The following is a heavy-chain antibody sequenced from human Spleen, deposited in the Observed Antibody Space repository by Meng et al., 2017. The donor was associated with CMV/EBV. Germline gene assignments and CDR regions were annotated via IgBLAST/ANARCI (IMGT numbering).Heavy chain of an antibody. J-gene: IGHJ4*02. V-gene: IGHV3-66*02. D-gene: IGHD1-14*01. CDR2: IHSDATT. CDR1: RLTVSSNY. CDR3: ARLSAGH. Sequence: SMRLSCAASRLTVSSNYMTWVRQAPGKGLEWVSTIHSDATTDYADSVKGRFTVSRDNTRNTVNLQMNSLTTEDTALYFCARLSAGHWGQGTLVTVSS.